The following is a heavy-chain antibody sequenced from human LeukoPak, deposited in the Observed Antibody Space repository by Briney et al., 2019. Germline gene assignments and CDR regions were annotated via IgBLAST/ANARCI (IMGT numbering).Heavy chain of an antibody. CDR1: GFTFSSYS. V-gene: IGHV3-21*01. Sequence: GGSLRLSCAASGFTFSSYSMNWVRQAPGKGLEWVSSISSGSSYIYYADSVKGRFTISRDNAKNSLYLQMNSLRAEDTAVYYCARAPAYYYDSSGLNWGQGTLVTVSS. D-gene: IGHD3-22*01. CDR3: ARAPAYYYDSSGLN. J-gene: IGHJ4*02. CDR2: ISSGSSYI.